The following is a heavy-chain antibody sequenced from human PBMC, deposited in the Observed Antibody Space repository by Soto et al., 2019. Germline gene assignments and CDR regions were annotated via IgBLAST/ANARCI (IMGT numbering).Heavy chain of an antibody. J-gene: IGHJ6*02. CDR3: ARGPRGRTVTSYYYYYGMDV. CDR1: GGSFSGYY. D-gene: IGHD4-17*01. V-gene: IGHV4-34*01. Sequence: SETLSLTCAVYGGSFSGYYWSWIRQPPGKGLEWIGEINHSGSTNYNPSLKSRVTISVDTSKNQFSLKLSSVTAADTAVYYCARGPRGRTVTSYYYYYGMDVWGQGTTVTV. CDR2: INHSGST.